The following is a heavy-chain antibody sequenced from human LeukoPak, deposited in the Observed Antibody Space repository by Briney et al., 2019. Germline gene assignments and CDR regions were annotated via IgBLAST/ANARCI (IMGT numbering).Heavy chain of an antibody. CDR3: ARERRIDDYVWGSYRPVAFDI. D-gene: IGHD3-16*02. CDR1: GGSISSGDYY. CDR2: IYYSGST. Sequence: SETLSLTCTVSGGSISSGDYYWSWIRQPPGKGLEWIGYIYYSGSTYYNPSLKSRVTISVDTSKNQFSLKLSSVTAADTAVYYCARERRIDDYVWGSYRPVAFDIWGQGTMVTVSS. J-gene: IGHJ3*02. V-gene: IGHV4-30-4*02.